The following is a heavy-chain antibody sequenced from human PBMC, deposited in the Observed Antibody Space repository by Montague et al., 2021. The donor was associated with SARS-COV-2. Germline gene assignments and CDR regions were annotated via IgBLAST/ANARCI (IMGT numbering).Heavy chain of an antibody. CDR3: ARNMVVSASRRFYYHGLDV. CDR2: ITWDSSNF. V-gene: IGHV3-9*01. Sequence: SLRLSCVASGFNFDDYAMHWVRLAPGKGLEWVSGITWDSSNFGYWDSXKGRFTISRDNAKKSLYLEMSSLRADDTAVYYCARNMVVSASRRFYYHGLDVWGQGITVTVS. D-gene: IGHD2-15*01. CDR1: GFNFDDYA. J-gene: IGHJ6*02.